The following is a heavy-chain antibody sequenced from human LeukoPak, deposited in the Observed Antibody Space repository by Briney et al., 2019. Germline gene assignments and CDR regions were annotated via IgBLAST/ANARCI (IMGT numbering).Heavy chain of an antibody. CDR2: ISSSSTI. CDR1: GFTFSSYS. Sequence: SGGSLRLSCAASGFTFSSYSMNWVRQAPGKGLEWVSYISSSSTIYYADSVKGRFTISRDNAKNSLYLQMNSLRAEDTAVYYCARARLSGSSYYFDYWGQGTLVTVSS. D-gene: IGHD1-26*01. CDR3: ARARLSGSSYYFDY. V-gene: IGHV3-48*01. J-gene: IGHJ4*02.